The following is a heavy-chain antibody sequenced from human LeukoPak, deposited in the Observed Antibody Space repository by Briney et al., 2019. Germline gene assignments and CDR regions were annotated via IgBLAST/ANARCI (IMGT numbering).Heavy chain of an antibody. D-gene: IGHD4-17*01. Sequence: GGSLRLSCTVSGFTFEDYGMNWVRQVPGREPEWFSGLNWNGGGRRYADSVKGRFIISRDNAKGVLYLQLNDLRVEDTALYYCARDAVPSGRSWFDPWGQGTLVTVSS. CDR2: LNWNGGGR. J-gene: IGHJ5*02. CDR1: GFTFEDYG. V-gene: IGHV3-20*04. CDR3: ARDAVPSGRSWFDP.